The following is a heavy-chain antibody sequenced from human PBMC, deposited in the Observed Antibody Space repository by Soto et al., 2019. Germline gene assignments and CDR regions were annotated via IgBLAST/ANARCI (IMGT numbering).Heavy chain of an antibody. D-gene: IGHD3-3*01. CDR2: ISYDGSNK. CDR3: AKGDFWSGPPLYNWFDP. J-gene: IGHJ5*02. Sequence: QVQLVESGGGVVQPGRSLRLSCAASGFTFSSYGMHWVRQAPGKGLEWVAVISYDGSNKYYADSVKGRFTMSRDNSKNTLYLQMNSLRAEDTAVYYCAKGDFWSGPPLYNWFDPWGQGTLVTVSS. V-gene: IGHV3-30*18. CDR1: GFTFSSYG.